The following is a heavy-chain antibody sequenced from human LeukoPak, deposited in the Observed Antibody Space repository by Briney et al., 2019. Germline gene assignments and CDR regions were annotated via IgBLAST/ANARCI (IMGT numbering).Heavy chain of an antibody. CDR3: ARDPTNTSGRYAYFDS. D-gene: IGHD6-19*01. CDR2: ISCYNGDT. Sequence: ASVKVSCKASGYTFTHHGISWVRQTPGQGLEWMAWISCYNGDTHYAQKFQGRVTLTTDTSTSTVYMELGTLRSDDTAVYYCARDPTNTSGRYAYFDSWGQGTLVTVSS. J-gene: IGHJ4*02. CDR1: GYTFTHHG. V-gene: IGHV1-18*01.